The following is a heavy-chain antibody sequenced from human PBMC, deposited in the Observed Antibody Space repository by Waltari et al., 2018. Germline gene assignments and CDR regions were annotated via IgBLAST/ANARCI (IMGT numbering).Heavy chain of an antibody. CDR2: INPNSGGT. Sequence: QVQLVQSGAEVKKPGASVKVSCKASGYTFTGYYMHWVRQAPGQGLEWMGWINPNSGGTNYAQKFQCRVTMTRDTSISTAYMELSRLRSDDTAVYYCARVRITNFGVVRSSGMDVWGQGTTVTVSS. J-gene: IGHJ6*02. CDR1: GYTFTGYY. D-gene: IGHD3-3*01. V-gene: IGHV1-2*02. CDR3: ARVRITNFGVVRSSGMDV.